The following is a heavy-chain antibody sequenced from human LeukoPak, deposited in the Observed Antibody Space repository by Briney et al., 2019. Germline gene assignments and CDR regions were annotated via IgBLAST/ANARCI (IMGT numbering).Heavy chain of an antibody. J-gene: IGHJ4*02. CDR2: ISSSGRTI. D-gene: IGHD5/OR15-5a*01. V-gene: IGHV3-11*01. Sequence: GGSLRLSCAASGFTFSDYYMSRLHQAPGKGLEWVSYISSSGRTIYYAVSVKGRFTISRDNATNALDLQMNRLRAEDTAVYYCARAVGRCLDHWGQGTLVTVSS. CDR1: GFTFSDYY. CDR3: ARAVGRCLDH.